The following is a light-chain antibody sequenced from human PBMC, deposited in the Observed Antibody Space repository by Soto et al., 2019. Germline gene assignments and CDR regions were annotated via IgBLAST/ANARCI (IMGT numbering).Light chain of an antibody. V-gene: IGKV1-39*01. J-gene: IGKJ1*01. CDR2: DAS. Sequence: DIRMTQSPSSLSASVGDRVTLTCQASQDIRTYVNWYQQKPGKAPKLLIYDASSLQSGVPSRFSGSGSGTDFTLTISSLQPEDFATYYCQQSYTTPPWTFGQGTKVDIK. CDR1: QDIRTY. CDR3: QQSYTTPPWT.